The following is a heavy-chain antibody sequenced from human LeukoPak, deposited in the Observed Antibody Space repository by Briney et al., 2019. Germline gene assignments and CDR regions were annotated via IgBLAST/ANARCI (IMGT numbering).Heavy chain of an antibody. J-gene: IGHJ4*02. V-gene: IGHV3-30*02. CDR2: IQYDGSNK. D-gene: IGHD5-24*01. CDR3: AKDSSPGWHFDY. CDR1: GFTFSNYG. Sequence: GGSLRLSCAASGFTFSNYGMHWVRQAPGKGLEWVAFIQYDGSNKYYADSVKGRFTIPRDNSKNTLDLQLNSLRPEDTAMYYCAKDSSPGWHFDYWGQGTLVTVSS.